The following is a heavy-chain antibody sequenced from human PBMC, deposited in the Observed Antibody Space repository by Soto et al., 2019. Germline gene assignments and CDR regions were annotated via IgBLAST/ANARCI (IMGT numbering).Heavy chain of an antibody. D-gene: IGHD6-6*01. CDR2: IWYDGSNK. J-gene: IGHJ5*02. CDR3: ARESRYSSSRRFDP. Sequence: QVQLVESEGGVVQPGRSLRLSCAASGFTFSSYGMHWVRQAPGKGLEWVAVIWYDGSNKYYADSVKGRFAISRDNSKNTLYLQMNSLRAQDTAVYYCARESRYSSSRRFDPWGQGTLVTVSS. CDR1: GFTFSSYG. V-gene: IGHV3-33*01.